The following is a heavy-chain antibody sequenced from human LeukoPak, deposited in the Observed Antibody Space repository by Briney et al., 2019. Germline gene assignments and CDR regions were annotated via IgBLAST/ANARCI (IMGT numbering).Heavy chain of an antibody. CDR2: INPNSGST. Sequence: ASVKVSCKASGYTFTDYYIHWVRQAPGPGLEWMGWINPNSGSTNYTQKFQGRVTMTRDTSISTAYLELNRLTSDDTAVYYCARVLARYGNLDYWGQGILVTVSS. CDR3: ARVLARYGNLDY. CDR1: GYTFTDYY. V-gene: IGHV1-2*02. J-gene: IGHJ4*02. D-gene: IGHD1-14*01.